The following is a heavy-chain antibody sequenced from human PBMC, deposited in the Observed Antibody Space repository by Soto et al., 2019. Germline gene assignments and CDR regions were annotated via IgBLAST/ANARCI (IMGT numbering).Heavy chain of an antibody. Sequence: VKVSCKASVYTFNSYYIHWVRQAPGQGNEWMGIINPRGGSTSYAQKFQGRVTMTRDTSTSTVYMELSSLRSEDTAVYYCASSYYYDSSGYYRDAFDIWGQGTMVTVS. V-gene: IGHV1-46*02. CDR1: VYTFNSYY. CDR2: INPRGGST. J-gene: IGHJ3*02. CDR3: ASSYYYDSSGYYRDAFDI. D-gene: IGHD3-22*01.